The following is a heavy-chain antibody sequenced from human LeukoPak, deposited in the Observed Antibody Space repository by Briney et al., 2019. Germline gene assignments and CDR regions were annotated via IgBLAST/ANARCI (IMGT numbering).Heavy chain of an antibody. CDR3: ARLAPGNYDILTGDPKVVFDY. CDR2: VHSSGST. CDR1: GGSISSFF. Sequence: SETLSLTCTVSGGSISSFFWSWLRQPPGKGLEWIGYVHSSGSTKYNPSLKSRLIISVDMSKNQFSLKLRSVSVADTAVYYCARLAPGNYDILTGDPKVVFDYWGQGALVTVSS. V-gene: IGHV4-59*01. J-gene: IGHJ4*02. D-gene: IGHD3-9*01.